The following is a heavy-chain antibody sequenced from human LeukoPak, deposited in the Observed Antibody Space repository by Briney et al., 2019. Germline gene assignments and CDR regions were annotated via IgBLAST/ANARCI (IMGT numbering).Heavy chain of an antibody. CDR3: AGYDSSGYYPDYYYGMDV. D-gene: IGHD3-22*01. V-gene: IGHV3-33*01. J-gene: IGHJ6*02. CDR2: IWYDGSNK. Sequence: GGSLRLSCAASGFTFSSYGMHWVRQAPGKGLEWVAVIWYDGSNKYYADSVKGRFTISRDNSKNTLYLQMNSLRAEDTAVYYCAGYDSSGYYPDYYYGMDVWGRGTTVTVSS. CDR1: GFTFSSYG.